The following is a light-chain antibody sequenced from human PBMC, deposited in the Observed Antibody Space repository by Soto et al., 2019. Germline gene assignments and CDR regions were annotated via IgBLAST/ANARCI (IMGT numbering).Light chain of an antibody. J-gene: IGKJ1*01. V-gene: IGKV3-11*01. CDR3: QQRSNWPRT. CDR2: DAS. CDR1: QSVSSY. Sequence: EIVLTQSPVTLSLSPGERATLSCRASQSVSSYLAWYRQKPGQAPRLLIYDASNRATGIPARFSGSGSGTDFTLTISSLEPEDFAVYYCQQRSNWPRTFGQGTKVDI.